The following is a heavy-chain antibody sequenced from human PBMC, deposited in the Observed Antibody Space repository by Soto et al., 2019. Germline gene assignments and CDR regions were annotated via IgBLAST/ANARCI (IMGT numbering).Heavy chain of an antibody. Sequence: ASVKVSCKASGGTFSSYAISWVRQAPGQGLEWMGGIIPIFGTANYAQKFQGRVTITADESTSTAYMELSSLRSEDTAVYYCARDKHPITMVRGDERRDDAFDIWGQGTMVTVSS. J-gene: IGHJ3*02. CDR1: GGTFSSYA. CDR3: ARDKHPITMVRGDERRDDAFDI. V-gene: IGHV1-69*13. CDR2: IIPIFGTA. D-gene: IGHD3-10*01.